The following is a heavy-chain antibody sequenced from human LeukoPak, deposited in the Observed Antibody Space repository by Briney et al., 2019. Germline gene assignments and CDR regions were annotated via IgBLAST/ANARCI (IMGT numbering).Heavy chain of an antibody. CDR2: ISYDGSNK. CDR1: GFTFSSYA. J-gene: IGHJ4*02. V-gene: IGHV3-30-3*01. D-gene: IGHD3-9*01. Sequence: PGGSLRLSCAASGFTFSSYAMHWVRQAPGKGLEWVAVISYDGSNKYYADSVKGRFTISRDNSKNTLYLQMNSLRAEDTAVYYCARGEDWLDYWGQGTLVAVSS. CDR3: ARGEDWLDY.